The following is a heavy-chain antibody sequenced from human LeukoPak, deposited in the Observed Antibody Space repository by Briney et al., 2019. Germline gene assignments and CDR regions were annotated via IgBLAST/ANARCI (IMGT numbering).Heavy chain of an antibody. J-gene: IGHJ4*02. CDR1: RYSISSGYY. D-gene: IGHD6-6*01. CDR2: IYHSGTT. Sequence: PSETLSLTCAVSRYSISSGYYWGWIRQPPGKGLEWIGSIYHSGTTDCNPSLKSRVTISVDTSNNQFSLKLSSVTAADTAVYYCARWYSSSGYFDYWGQGTLVTVSS. V-gene: IGHV4-38-2*01. CDR3: ARWYSSSGYFDY.